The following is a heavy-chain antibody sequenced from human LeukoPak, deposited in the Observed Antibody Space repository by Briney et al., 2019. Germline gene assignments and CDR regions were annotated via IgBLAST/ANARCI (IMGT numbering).Heavy chain of an antibody. Sequence: PGGSLRLSCAASGFTFSSYAMSWVRQAPGKGLEWVSAISGSGGSTYYADSVKGRFTISRDNSKNTLYLQMNSLRAEDTAAYYCAKARRITMIVVVIKGGLDYWGQGTLVTVSS. J-gene: IGHJ4*02. V-gene: IGHV3-23*01. D-gene: IGHD3-22*01. CDR2: ISGSGGST. CDR3: AKARRITMIVVVIKGGLDY. CDR1: GFTFSSYA.